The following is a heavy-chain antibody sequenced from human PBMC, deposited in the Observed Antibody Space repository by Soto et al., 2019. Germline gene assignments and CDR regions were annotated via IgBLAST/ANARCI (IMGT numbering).Heavy chain of an antibody. Sequence: QVQLQESGPGLVKPSQTLSLTCTVSGGSISSGGYYWSWIRQHPGKGLEWIGYIDYSGSTYYNPSLKSRVTISVDTSKNQFSLKLSSVTAADTAVYYCARGSDHYGDYDLGYWGQGTLVTVSS. J-gene: IGHJ4*02. D-gene: IGHD4-17*01. CDR3: ARGSDHYGDYDLGY. CDR2: IDYSGST. CDR1: GGSISSGGYY. V-gene: IGHV4-31*03.